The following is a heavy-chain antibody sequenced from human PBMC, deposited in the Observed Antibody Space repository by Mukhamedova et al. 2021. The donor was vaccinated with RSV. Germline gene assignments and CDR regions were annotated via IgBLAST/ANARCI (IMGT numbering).Heavy chain of an antibody. CDR3: AKVAGDGGKSRYFDY. V-gene: IGHV3-23*01. J-gene: IGHJ4*02. D-gene: IGHD4-23*01. CDR2: ISGSGGST. Sequence: VRQAPGKGLEWVSAISGSGGSTYYADSVKGRFTISRDNSKNTLYLQMNSLRAEDTAVYYCAKVAGDGGKSRYFDYWGQGTLVTV.